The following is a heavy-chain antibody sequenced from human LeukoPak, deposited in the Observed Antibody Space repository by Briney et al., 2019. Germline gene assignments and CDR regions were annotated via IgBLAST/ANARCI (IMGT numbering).Heavy chain of an antibody. CDR3: ARRSYCSSTSCYIDY. J-gene: IGHJ4*02. CDR2: INPNSGGT. Sequence: GASVKVSCKTSGYPVTDYYMPWVRQAPGQGLEWMGWINPNSGGTNFAQKFLGRVTMTRDTSISTAYMELSRLTSDDTAVYYCARRSYCSSTSCYIDYWGQGTLVTVSS. CDR1: GYPVTDYY. V-gene: IGHV1-2*02. D-gene: IGHD2-2*02.